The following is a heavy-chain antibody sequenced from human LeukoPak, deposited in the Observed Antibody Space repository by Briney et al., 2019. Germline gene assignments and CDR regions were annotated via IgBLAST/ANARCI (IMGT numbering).Heavy chain of an antibody. CDR1: GYTFTSYD. CDR2: MNPNSGNT. Sequence: GASVKVSCKASGYTFTSYDINWVRQATGQGLEWMGWMNPNSGNTGYAQKFQGRVTMTRSTSISTAYMELSSLRSEDTAVYYCARGDGHYCSSTSCYADWFDPWGQGTLVTVSS. V-gene: IGHV1-8*01. J-gene: IGHJ5*02. D-gene: IGHD2-2*01. CDR3: ARGDGHYCSSTSCYADWFDP.